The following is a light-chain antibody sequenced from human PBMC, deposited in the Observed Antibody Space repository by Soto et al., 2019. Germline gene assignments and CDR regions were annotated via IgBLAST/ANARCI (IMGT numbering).Light chain of an antibody. CDR2: DAS. CDR3: QQRSNWHPLT. CDR1: QSVSSY. J-gene: IGKJ4*01. V-gene: IGKV3-11*01. Sequence: EIVLTQSRATLSLSPGERSTLSCMASQSVSSYLAWYQQKPGQAPRLLIYDASNRATGIPARFSGSGSGTDFTLTISSLEPEDFAVYYCQQRSNWHPLTFGGGTKVDIK.